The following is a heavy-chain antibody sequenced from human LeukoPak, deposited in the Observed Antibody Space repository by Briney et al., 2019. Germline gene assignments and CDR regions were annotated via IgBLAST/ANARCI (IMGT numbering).Heavy chain of an antibody. CDR3: ARGNCSGGSCYSSNWFDP. Sequence: SSETLSLTCAVYGGSFSGYYWSWIRQSPAKGLEWIGEINHSGSANYNPSLKSRVTLSIDRSREQFSLKLSSVTAADTAVYYCARGNCSGGSCYSSNWFDPWGQGTLVTVSS. CDR2: INHSGSA. D-gene: IGHD2-15*01. V-gene: IGHV4-34*01. J-gene: IGHJ5*02. CDR1: GGSFSGYY.